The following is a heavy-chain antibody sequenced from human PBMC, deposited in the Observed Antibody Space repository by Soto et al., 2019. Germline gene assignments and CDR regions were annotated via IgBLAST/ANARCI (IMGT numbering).Heavy chain of an antibody. Sequence: GGSLRLSCAASGFTFSNAWMSWVRQAPGKGLEWVGRIKSKTDGGTTDYAAPVKGRFTISRDDSKNTLYLQMNSLKTEDTAVYYCTTEYSSSPSWYYYYYMDVWGKGTTVTVSS. V-gene: IGHV3-15*01. J-gene: IGHJ6*03. CDR1: GFTFSNAW. CDR3: TTEYSSSPSWYYYYYMDV. CDR2: IKSKTDGGTT. D-gene: IGHD6-6*01.